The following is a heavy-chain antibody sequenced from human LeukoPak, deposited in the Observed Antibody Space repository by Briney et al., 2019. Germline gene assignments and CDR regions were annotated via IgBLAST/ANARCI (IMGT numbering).Heavy chain of an antibody. CDR2: ITSSSTYI. Sequence: GGSLRLSCAASGFTFSTYSMDWVRQAPGKGLEWVSSITSSSTYIYYADSVKGRFAISRDNAKNSLYLQMNSLRAEDTAVYYCARDSSIQSLDPWGQGTLVTVSS. D-gene: IGHD2-2*01. V-gene: IGHV3-21*01. CDR3: ARDSSIQSLDP. J-gene: IGHJ5*02. CDR1: GFTFSTYS.